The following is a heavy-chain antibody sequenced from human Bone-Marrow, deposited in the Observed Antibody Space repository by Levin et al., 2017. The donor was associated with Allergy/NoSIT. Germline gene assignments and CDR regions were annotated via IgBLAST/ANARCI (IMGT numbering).Heavy chain of an antibody. Sequence: KTSETLSLTCTVSGDSISSGGYSWNWIRQPPGKGLEWIGYVYHSGSANYNPSLKSRVTISVDRSKNQISLRLTSVTAADTAVYYCARALAHASGFDSWGQGTLVTVSS. CDR1: GDSISSGGYS. CDR3: ARALAHASGFDS. V-gene: IGHV4-30-2*01. D-gene: IGHD3-10*01. CDR2: VYHSGSA. J-gene: IGHJ4*02.